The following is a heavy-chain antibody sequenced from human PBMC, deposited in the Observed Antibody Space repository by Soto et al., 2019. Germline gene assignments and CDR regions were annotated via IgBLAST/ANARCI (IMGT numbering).Heavy chain of an antibody. Sequence: VQLVESGGGLVKPGGSLRLSCAASGFTFSDYYMAWIRQAPGRGLEWISYISGSTTGIYYADSVKGRFTISRDNAKASLYLQMSCLRAGDSAVYYCACVGAVGLFYFDFWGQGTLVTVSS. V-gene: IGHV3-11*04. CDR2: ISGSTTGI. CDR1: GFTFSDYY. D-gene: IGHD6-13*01. CDR3: ACVGAVGLFYFDF. J-gene: IGHJ4*02.